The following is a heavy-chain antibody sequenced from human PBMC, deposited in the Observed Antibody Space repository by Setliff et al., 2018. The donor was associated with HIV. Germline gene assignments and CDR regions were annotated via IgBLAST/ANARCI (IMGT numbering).Heavy chain of an antibody. CDR1: GYNFSGYY. CDR3: ARGQGWYNWNDQAFDI. D-gene: IGHD1-1*01. V-gene: IGHV1-2*02. J-gene: IGHJ3*02. CDR2: INPNSGGT. Sequence: GASVKVSCKASGYNFSGYYMHWVRQAPGQGLEWMGGINPNSGGTNYAQKFQGRVTMTRDTSIGTAYLELSRLRSDDTAVYYCARGQGWYNWNDQAFDIWGQGTMVTVSS.